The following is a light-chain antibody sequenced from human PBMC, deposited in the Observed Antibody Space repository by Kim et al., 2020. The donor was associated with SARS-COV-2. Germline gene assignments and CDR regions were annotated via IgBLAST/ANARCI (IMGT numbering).Light chain of an antibody. J-gene: IGKJ4*01. Sequence: DIVMTQSPLSLPVTPGEPASTSCRSSQSLLHSNGYNYLDWYLQKPGQSPQLLIYLGSNRASGVPDRFSGSGSGTDFTLKISRVEAEDVGVYYCMQALQTKTFGGGTKLEI. CDR1: QSLLHSNGYNY. V-gene: IGKV2-28*01. CDR3: MQALQTKT. CDR2: LGS.